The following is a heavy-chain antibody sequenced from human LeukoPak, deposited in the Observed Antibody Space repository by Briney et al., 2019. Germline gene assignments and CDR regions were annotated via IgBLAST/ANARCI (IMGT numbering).Heavy chain of an antibody. V-gene: IGHV3-11*01. Sequence: GGSLRLSCAASGFTFSDYYMSWIRQAPGKGLEWVSYISRSGSTIYYADSVKGRFTISRDNAKNSLYLQMNSLKTEDTAVYYCTRHFDYYGSGSYQTIDYWGQGTLVTVSS. D-gene: IGHD3-10*01. CDR1: GFTFSDYY. CDR2: ISRSGSTI. J-gene: IGHJ4*02. CDR3: TRHFDYYGSGSYQTIDY.